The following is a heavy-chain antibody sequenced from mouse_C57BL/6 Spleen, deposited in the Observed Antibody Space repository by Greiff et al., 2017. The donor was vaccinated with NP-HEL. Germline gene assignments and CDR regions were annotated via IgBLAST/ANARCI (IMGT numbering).Heavy chain of an antibody. CDR1: GYAFTNYL. D-gene: IGHD2-4*01. CDR2: INPGSGGT. Sequence: VQRVESGAELVRPGTSVKVSCKASGYAFTNYLIEWVKQRPGQGLEWIGVINPGSGGTNYNEKFKGKATLTADKSSSTAYMQLSSLTSEDSAVYFCARGNYDYDRFAYWGQGTLVTVSA. CDR3: ARGNYDYDRFAY. V-gene: IGHV1-54*01. J-gene: IGHJ3*01.